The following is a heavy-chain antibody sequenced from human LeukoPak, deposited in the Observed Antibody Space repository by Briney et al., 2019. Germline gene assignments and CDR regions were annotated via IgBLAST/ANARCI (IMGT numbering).Heavy chain of an antibody. V-gene: IGHV3-23*01. J-gene: IGHJ5*02. CDR1: GFTFSSYA. Sequence: GGSLRLSCAASGFTFSSYAMSWVRQAPGEGREWVSGISGSGDSTYYADSVKGRFIISRDNSKNTVYLQMDSLRAEDTAVYYCAKEHRVDSSGYYYGSWGQGTLVTVAS. CDR2: ISGSGDST. D-gene: IGHD3-22*01. CDR3: AKEHRVDSSGYYYGS.